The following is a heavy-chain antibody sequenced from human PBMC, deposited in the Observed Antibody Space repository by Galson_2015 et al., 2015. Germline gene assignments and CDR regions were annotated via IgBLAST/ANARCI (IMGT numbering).Heavy chain of an antibody. CDR1: GFSLSTSGMC. V-gene: IGHV2-70*01. CDR3: ARVDSSSQNWFDP. D-gene: IGHD6-6*01. Sequence: PALVKPTQTLTLTCTFSGFSLSTSGMCVSWIHQPPGKALEWLALIDWDDDKYCSTSLKTRLTISKDTSKNQVVLTMTNMDPVDTATYYCARVDSSSQNWFDPWGQGTLVTVSS. CDR2: IDWDDDK. J-gene: IGHJ5*02.